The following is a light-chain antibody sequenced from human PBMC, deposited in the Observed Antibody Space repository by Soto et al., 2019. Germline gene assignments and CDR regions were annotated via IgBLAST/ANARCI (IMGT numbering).Light chain of an antibody. Sequence: DIVMTQSPDSLAVSLGERATINCKSSQSVLHSSNNLYYVGWYQQKPGQPPKLLIYWASTRESGVPDRFSGSGSGTDFPLTINSLQAEDVAVYYCHQYLSGRTFGQGTKVDIK. CDR3: HQYLSGRT. CDR2: WAS. J-gene: IGKJ1*01. V-gene: IGKV4-1*01. CDR1: QSVLHSSNNLYY.